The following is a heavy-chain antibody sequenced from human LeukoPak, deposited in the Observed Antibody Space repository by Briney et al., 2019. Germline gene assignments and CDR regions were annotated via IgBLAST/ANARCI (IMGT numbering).Heavy chain of an antibody. V-gene: IGHV1-69*05. CDR3: ARDTVTTEYYFDY. Sequence: GSSVKVSCKASGGTFSSYAISWVRQAPGQRLEWMGRIIPIFGTANYAQKFQGRVTITTDESTSTAYMELSSLRSEDTAVYYCARDTVTTEYYFDYWGQGTLVTVSS. CDR2: IIPIFGTA. D-gene: IGHD4-17*01. CDR1: GGTFSSYA. J-gene: IGHJ4*02.